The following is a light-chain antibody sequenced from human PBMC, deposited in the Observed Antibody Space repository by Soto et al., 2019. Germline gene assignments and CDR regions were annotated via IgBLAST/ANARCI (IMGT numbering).Light chain of an antibody. CDR1: QSISNW. CDR3: QQYDTYWT. V-gene: IGKV1-5*03. J-gene: IGKJ1*01. CDR2: KAS. Sequence: DIQMTQSTSTLSASVGDRVIITCRASQSISNWLAWYQQKPGKAPNLLIYKASSLKSGVPSRFSGSGSGTEFTLTISSLQPDDFATYYCQQYDTYWTFGQGTKVDI.